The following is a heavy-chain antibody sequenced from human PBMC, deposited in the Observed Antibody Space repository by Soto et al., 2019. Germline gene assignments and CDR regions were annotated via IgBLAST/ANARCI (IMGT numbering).Heavy chain of an antibody. CDR2: ISGSSGSA. V-gene: IGHV3-23*01. CDR3: AKSDETTRGYYDYMDD. J-gene: IGHJ6*03. D-gene: IGHD3-10*01. CDR1: GFTFSSYA. Sequence: EVQLLESGGDLVQPGGSLRLSCAASGFTFSSYAMNWVRQAPGKGLEWVSTISGSSGSAYYADSVKGRFTISRDNSKNTLYLQMNSLRAEDTAVYYCAKSDETTRGYYDYMDDWGKGTTVTVSS.